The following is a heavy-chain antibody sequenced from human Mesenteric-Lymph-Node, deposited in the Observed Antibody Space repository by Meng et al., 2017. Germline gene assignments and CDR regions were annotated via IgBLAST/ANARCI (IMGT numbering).Heavy chain of an antibody. CDR2: ISGSGGST. Sequence: GESLKISCAASGFTFSSYAMSWVRQAPGKGLEWVSAISGSGGSTYYADSVKGRFTISRDNSKNTLYLQMNSLRAEDTAVYYCAKVPEGYYYGSGSYLYFDYWGQGTLVTVSS. CDR3: AKVPEGYYYGSGSYLYFDY. J-gene: IGHJ4*02. CDR1: GFTFSSYA. D-gene: IGHD3-10*01. V-gene: IGHV3-23*01.